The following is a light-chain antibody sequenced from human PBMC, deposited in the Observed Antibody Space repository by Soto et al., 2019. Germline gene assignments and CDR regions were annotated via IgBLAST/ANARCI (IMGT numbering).Light chain of an antibody. V-gene: IGKV3-11*01. CDR2: DVS. Sequence: DIVLTQSPATLSLSQGERVTLSCRASQNIKTFLGWYQQKPGQAPRLLIYDVSKRASGIPARFSGSGFGTEFTLTISSLEPEDFAVYSCQHRYNWQLTCGGGTKVEV. J-gene: IGKJ4*01. CDR3: QHRYNWQLT. CDR1: QNIKTF.